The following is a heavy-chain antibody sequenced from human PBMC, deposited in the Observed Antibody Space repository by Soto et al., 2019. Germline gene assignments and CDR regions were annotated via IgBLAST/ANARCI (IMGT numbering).Heavy chain of an antibody. Sequence: QVQLVQAGPEVKKTGTSVRVSCKASGGTFSSRAISGVRQAPGQGLEWMGGIIPVFGRVNYAEKFQDRVTITADESTGTVYMELSSLRSEDTALYYCANSRGGTFLGYHGMDIWGQGTTVSVSS. J-gene: IGHJ6*02. V-gene: IGHV1-69*01. CDR1: GGTFSSRA. CDR2: IIPVFGRV. CDR3: ANSRGGTFLGYHGMDI. D-gene: IGHD3-16*01.